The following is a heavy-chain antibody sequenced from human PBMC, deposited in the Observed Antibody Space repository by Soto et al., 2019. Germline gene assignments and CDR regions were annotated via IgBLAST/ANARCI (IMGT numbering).Heavy chain of an antibody. D-gene: IGHD3-3*01. V-gene: IGHV3-23*01. Sequence: EVQLLESGGGLVQPGGSLRLSCAASGFTFSSYAMSWVRQAPGKGLEWVSAISGSGGSTYYADSVKGRFTISRDNSKNTRYLQMNSLRAEDTAVYYGARRRNYYDFWDWGQGTLVTVSS. J-gene: IGHJ4*02. CDR3: ARRRNYYDFWD. CDR1: GFTFSSYA. CDR2: ISGSGGST.